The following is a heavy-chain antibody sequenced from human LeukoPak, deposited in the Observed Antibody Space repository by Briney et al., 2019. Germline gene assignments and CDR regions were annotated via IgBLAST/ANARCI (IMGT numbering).Heavy chain of an antibody. V-gene: IGHV3-7*01. CDR1: GFTFSSYW. Sequence: GGSLRLSCAASGFTFSSYWMSWVRQAPGKGLEWVANIKQDGSEKYYVDSVKGRFTISRDNAKNSLYLQMNSLRAEDTAVYYCARDTPRWLQSYTFDYWGQGTLVTVSS. D-gene: IGHD5-24*01. CDR3: ARDTPRWLQSYTFDY. J-gene: IGHJ4*02. CDR2: IKQDGSEK.